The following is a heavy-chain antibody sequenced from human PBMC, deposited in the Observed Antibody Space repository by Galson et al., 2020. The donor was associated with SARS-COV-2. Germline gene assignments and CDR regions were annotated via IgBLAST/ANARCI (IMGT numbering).Heavy chain of an antibody. Sequence: ASVKVFCKASGYTFTSYAMHWVRQAPGQRLEWMGWINAGNGNTKYSQKFQGRVTITRDTSASTAYMELSSLRSEDTAVYYCARVRGVGGRGVATTYYYYYYMDVWGKGTTVTVSS. CDR3: ARVRGVGGRGVATTYYYYYYMDV. CDR2: INAGNGNT. CDR1: GYTFTSYA. V-gene: IGHV1-3*01. J-gene: IGHJ6*03. D-gene: IGHD5-12*01.